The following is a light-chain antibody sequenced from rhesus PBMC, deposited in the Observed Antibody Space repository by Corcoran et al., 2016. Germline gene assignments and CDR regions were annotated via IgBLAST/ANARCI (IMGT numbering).Light chain of an antibody. Sequence: DIQMTQSPSSLSASVGDRVTITCRARENVNNYLHWYQQKQGKSPKLLIYKATTLQSGCPSRFSGSGSGTDYTFTITSLQTEDVATYYCQHGYGTPLTFGGGTKVEIK. V-gene: IGKV1-74*01. J-gene: IGKJ4*01. CDR2: KAT. CDR1: ENVNNY. CDR3: QHGYGTPLT.